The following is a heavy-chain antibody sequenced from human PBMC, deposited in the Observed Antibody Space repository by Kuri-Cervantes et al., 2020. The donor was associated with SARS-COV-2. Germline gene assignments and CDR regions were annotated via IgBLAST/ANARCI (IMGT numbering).Heavy chain of an antibody. CDR1: GFTFSSYW. CDR3: ARGMGDYYDSSGYYFFDY. D-gene: IGHD3-22*01. CDR2: INSDGSST. Sequence: GGSLRLSCAASGFTFSSYWMHWVRQAPGKGLVWVSRINSDGSSTSYADSVKGRFTISRDNAKNTLYLQMNSLRAEDTAVYYCARGMGDYYDSSGYYFFDYWGQGTLVTVSS. J-gene: IGHJ4*02. V-gene: IGHV3-74*01.